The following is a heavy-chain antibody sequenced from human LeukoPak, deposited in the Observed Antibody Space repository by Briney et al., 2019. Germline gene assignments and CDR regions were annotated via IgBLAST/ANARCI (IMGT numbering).Heavy chain of an antibody. V-gene: IGHV4-59*08. D-gene: IGHD1-26*01. CDR3: ARSSLMVGATLFDY. Sequence: SETLSLTCTVSGGSISSYYWSWIRQPPGKGLEWIGYNYYSGSTNYNPSLKSRVTISVDTSKNQFSLKLSSVTAADTAVYYCARSSLMVGATLFDYWGQGTLVTVSS. CDR2: NYYSGST. CDR1: GGSISSYY. J-gene: IGHJ4*02.